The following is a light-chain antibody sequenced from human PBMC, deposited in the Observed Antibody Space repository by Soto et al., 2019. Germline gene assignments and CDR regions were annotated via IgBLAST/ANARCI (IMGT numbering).Light chain of an antibody. CDR3: NSYITANTTV. J-gene: IGLJ1*01. CDR1: RSDVGSYNY. V-gene: IGLV2-14*01. CDR2: EVS. Sequence: QSVLTQPASVSGSPGQWITISCTGTRSDVGSYNYVSWYQQHSGKAHKLILYEVSNRPSGGSNRFSGSTSDNAASLSISGLQSAYEADYYCNSYITANTTVFGTGTKLTVL.